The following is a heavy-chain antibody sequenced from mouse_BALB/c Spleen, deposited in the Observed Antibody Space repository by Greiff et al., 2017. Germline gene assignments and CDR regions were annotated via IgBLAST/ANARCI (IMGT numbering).Heavy chain of an antibody. V-gene: IGHV1-12*01. D-gene: IGHD2-12*01. CDR2: IYPGNGDT. Sequence: VQLQQPGAELVKPGASVKMSCKASGYTFTSYNMYWVKQTPGQGLEWIGAIYPGNGDTSYNQKFKGKATLTADKSSSTSYMQLSSLTSEDSAVYYCARRVYDGAWFAYWGQGTLVTVSA. CDR1: GYTFTSYN. J-gene: IGHJ3*01. CDR3: ARRVYDGAWFAY.